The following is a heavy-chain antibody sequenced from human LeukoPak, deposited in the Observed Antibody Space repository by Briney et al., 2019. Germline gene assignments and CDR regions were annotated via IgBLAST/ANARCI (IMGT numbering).Heavy chain of an antibody. J-gene: IGHJ3*02. D-gene: IGHD6-13*01. CDR3: ARRVASANDAFDI. V-gene: IGHV3-21*01. CDR2: ISSGSTYI. Sequence: GGSLRLSCAASGFTFSSYSMNWVRQAPGKGLEWVSSISSGSTYIYYGDSLRGRFTISRGNAKNSLYLQMNSLRAEDTAEYYCARRVASANDAFDIWGQGTMVTVSS. CDR1: GFTFSSYS.